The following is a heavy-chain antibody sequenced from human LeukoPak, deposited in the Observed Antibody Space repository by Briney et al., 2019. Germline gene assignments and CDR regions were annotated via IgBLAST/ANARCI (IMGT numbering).Heavy chain of an antibody. CDR3: ERWGVFAPDY. D-gene: IGHD3-10*01. CDR1: GYTCTSFA. CDR2: INAGNGNT. V-gene: IGHV1-3*01. Sequence: ASVKVSCKASGYTCTSFAMHWVRQAPGQRLEWMGWINAGNGNTKYSQKFQGRVTITRDTSASTAYMELSSLRSEDTAVYYCERWGVFAPDYWGQGTLVTVSS. J-gene: IGHJ4*02.